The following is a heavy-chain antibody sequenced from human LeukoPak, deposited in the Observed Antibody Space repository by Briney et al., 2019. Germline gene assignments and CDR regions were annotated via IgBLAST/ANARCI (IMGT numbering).Heavy chain of an antibody. D-gene: IGHD3-3*01. Sequence: GGSLRLSCAASGFTFSSYSMHWVRQAPGKGLEWVAFIRYDGSNKYYADSVKGRFTISRDNSKNTLYLQMNSLRAEDTAVYYCAKDSLFLEWLLDARVLGGYYYYMDVWGKGTTVTVSS. CDR1: GFTFSSYS. V-gene: IGHV3-30*02. CDR3: AKDSLFLEWLLDARVLGGYYYYMDV. J-gene: IGHJ6*03. CDR2: IRYDGSNK.